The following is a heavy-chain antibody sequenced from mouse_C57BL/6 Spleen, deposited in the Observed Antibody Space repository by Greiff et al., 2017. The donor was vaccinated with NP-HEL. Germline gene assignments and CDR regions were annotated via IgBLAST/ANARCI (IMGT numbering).Heavy chain of an antibody. D-gene: IGHD1-1*01. Sequence: QVQLKESGPELVKPGASVKISCKASGYAFSSSWMNWVKQRPGKGLEWIGRIYPGDGDTNYNGKFKGKATLTADKSSSTAYMQLSSLTSEDSAVYFCARTPGSSYVCAMDYWGQGTSVTVSS. V-gene: IGHV1-82*01. CDR1: GYAFSSSW. J-gene: IGHJ4*01. CDR3: ARTPGSSYVCAMDY. CDR2: IYPGDGDT.